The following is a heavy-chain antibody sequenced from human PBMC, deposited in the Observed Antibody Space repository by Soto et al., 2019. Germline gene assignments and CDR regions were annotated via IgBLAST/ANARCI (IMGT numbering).Heavy chain of an antibody. CDR2: ISYDGSNK. V-gene: IGHV3-30-3*01. CDR1: GFTFSSYA. D-gene: IGHD3-22*01. Sequence: QVQLVESGGGVVQPGRSLRLSCAASGFTFSSYAMHWVRQAPGKGLECVAVISYDGSNKYYADSVKGRFTISRDNSKNTLYLQMNSLRAEDTAVYYCARASMIVVVMTFDYWGQGTLVTVSS. CDR3: ARASMIVVVMTFDY. J-gene: IGHJ4*02.